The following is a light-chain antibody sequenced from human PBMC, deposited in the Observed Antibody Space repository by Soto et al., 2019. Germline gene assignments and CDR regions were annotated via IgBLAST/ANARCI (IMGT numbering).Light chain of an antibody. V-gene: IGKV3-11*01. CDR1: QSVSSY. CDR3: QQYAYWPET. Sequence: EIVLTQSPATLSLSPGERATLSCSASQSVSSYLAWYQQKPGQAPRLLIYDASNRATGIPARFSGSGSGTNFTLAISSLQSEDFAVYYCQQYAYWPETFGQGTKVDI. J-gene: IGKJ1*01. CDR2: DAS.